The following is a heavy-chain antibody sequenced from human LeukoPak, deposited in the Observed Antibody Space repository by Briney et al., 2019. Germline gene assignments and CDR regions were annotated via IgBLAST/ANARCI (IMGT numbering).Heavy chain of an antibody. CDR1: GGSFSGYY. D-gene: IGHD2-2*01. V-gene: IGHV4-34*01. CDR3: ARGSTSTNWLDP. J-gene: IGHJ5*02. CDR2: INHSGST. Sequence: SETLSLTCAVYGGSFSGYYWSWIRQPPGKGLEWIGEINHSGSTSYIPSLKSRVTVSVDTSKNQFSLKLSSVTAADTAVYYCARGSTSTNWLDPWGQGTLVTVSS.